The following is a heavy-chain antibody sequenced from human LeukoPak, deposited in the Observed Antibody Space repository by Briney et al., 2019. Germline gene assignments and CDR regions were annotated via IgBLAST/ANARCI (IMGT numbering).Heavy chain of an antibody. CDR2: ISYDGNNK. CDR1: GFTFSTYP. V-gene: IGHV3-30-3*01. D-gene: IGHD3-10*01. CDR3: ASPFSA. J-gene: IGHJ4*02. Sequence: GGSLRLSCAASGFTFSTYPMHWVRQAPGKGLEWVAVISYDGNNKYYADSVKGRFTISIDNSKNTLYLQMNSLRAEDTAVYYCASPFSAGGQGTLVTVSS.